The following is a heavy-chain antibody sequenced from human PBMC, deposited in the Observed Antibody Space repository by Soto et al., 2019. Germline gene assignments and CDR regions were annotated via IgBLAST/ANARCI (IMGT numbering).Heavy chain of an antibody. V-gene: IGHV4-59*05. Sequence: SETLSLTCTVSGGSISSYYWSWICQPPGKGLEWIGSIYYSGTTFYNPSLKSRVTISVDTSKNQFSLKLNSVTAADTAMYYCVRHYRTERGVVPPNLFDPWGQGTLVTVSS. CDR2: IYYSGTT. D-gene: IGHD3-10*01. CDR1: GGSISSYY. J-gene: IGHJ5*02. CDR3: VRHYRTERGVVPPNLFDP.